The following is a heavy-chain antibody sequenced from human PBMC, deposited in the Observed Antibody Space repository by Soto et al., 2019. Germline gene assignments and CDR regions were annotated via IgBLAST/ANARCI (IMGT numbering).Heavy chain of an antibody. CDR1: GGTFNTYA. Sequence: QVHLVQSGAEMKKPGSSVKVSCQSSGGTFNTYAMNWARQAPGQGPEWMGDISPMFGAANYAPKFQGRVTITADESTGTSYMQLSSLTSEDTALYFCAREVQVHTPAFVYWGQGTLVTVSS. J-gene: IGHJ4*02. CDR2: ISPMFGAA. D-gene: IGHD3-10*01. CDR3: AREVQVHTPAFVY. V-gene: IGHV1-69*19.